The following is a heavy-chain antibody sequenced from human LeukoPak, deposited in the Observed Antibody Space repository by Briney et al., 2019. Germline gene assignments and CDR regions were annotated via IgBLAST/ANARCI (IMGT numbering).Heavy chain of an antibody. CDR1: GDSVSSNSAA. Sequence: SQTLSLTCAISGDSVSSNSAAWNWIGQSPSRDLEWLGRTYYRSKWYNDYAVSVKSRITINPDTSKNQFSLQLNSVTPEDTAVYYCARDLSSTVTNYYYGMDVWGQGTTVTVSS. D-gene: IGHD5/OR15-5a*01. CDR3: ARDLSSTVTNYYYGMDV. V-gene: IGHV6-1*01. J-gene: IGHJ6*02. CDR2: TYYRSKWYN.